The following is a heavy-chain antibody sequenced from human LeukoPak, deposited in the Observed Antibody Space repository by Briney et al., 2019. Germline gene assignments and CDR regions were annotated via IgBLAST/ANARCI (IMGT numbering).Heavy chain of an antibody. D-gene: IGHD6-19*01. CDR1: GFTFSSYS. Sequence: GGSLRLSCAASGFTFSSYSMNWVRQAPGKGLEWVSSISSSSSYIYYADSVKGRFTISRDNAKNSLYLQMNSLRAEDTAVYYCDGIAVAGTHPVTGGQGTLVTVSS. CDR3: DGIAVAGTHPVT. J-gene: IGHJ4*02. CDR2: ISSSSSYI. V-gene: IGHV3-21*01.